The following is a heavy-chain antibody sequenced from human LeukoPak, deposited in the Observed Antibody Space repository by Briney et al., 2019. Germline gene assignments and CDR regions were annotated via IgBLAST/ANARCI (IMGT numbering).Heavy chain of an antibody. V-gene: IGHV3-7*01. CDR1: GFTFSSYE. J-gene: IGHJ4*02. D-gene: IGHD6-19*01. Sequence: QSGGSLRLSCAASGFTFSSYEMNWVRQAPGKGLEWVANIKQDGSEKYYVDSVKGRFTISRDNAKNSLYLQMNSLRAEDTAVYYCARAAENLYSSGSPSPDYWGQGTLVTVSS. CDR2: IKQDGSEK. CDR3: ARAAENLYSSGSPSPDY.